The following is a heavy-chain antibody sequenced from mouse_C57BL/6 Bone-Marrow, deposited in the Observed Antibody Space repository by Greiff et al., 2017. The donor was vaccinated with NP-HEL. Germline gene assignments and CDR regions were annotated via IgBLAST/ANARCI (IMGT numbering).Heavy chain of an antibody. CDR1: GYTFTSYW. D-gene: IGHD1-1*01. J-gene: IGHJ3*01. CDR3: ARREDYYGSGFAY. Sequence: QVRLQQSGAELVKPGASVKLSCKASGYTFTSYWMQWVKQRPGQGLEWIGEIDPSDSYTNYNQKFKGKATLTVDTSSSTAYMQLSSLTSEDSAVYYCARREDYYGSGFAYWGQGTLVTVSA. V-gene: IGHV1-50*01. CDR2: IDPSDSYT.